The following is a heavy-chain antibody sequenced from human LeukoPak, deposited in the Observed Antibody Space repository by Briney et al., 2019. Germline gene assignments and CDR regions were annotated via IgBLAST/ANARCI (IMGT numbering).Heavy chain of an antibody. J-gene: IGHJ4*02. Sequence: ASVKVSCKASGYTFTSYAMHWVRQAPGQRLEWMGWINAGNGNTKYSQEFQGRVTITRDTSASTAYMELNSLRAEDTAVYYCARDHYYGSGTIDYWGQGTLVTVSS. D-gene: IGHD3-10*01. CDR2: INAGNGNT. CDR1: GYTFTSYA. CDR3: ARDHYYGSGTIDY. V-gene: IGHV1-3*03.